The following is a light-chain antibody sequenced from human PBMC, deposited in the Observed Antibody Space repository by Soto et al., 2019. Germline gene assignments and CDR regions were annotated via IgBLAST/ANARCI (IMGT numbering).Light chain of an antibody. CDR1: SSDVGSYNL. J-gene: IGLJ1*01. Sequence: QSALTQPDSVSGSPGQSITISCTGTSSDVGSYNLVSWYQQHPGKAPKLMIYEGTKRPSGVSNRFSGSKSGNTASLTISGLQAEDEADYYCCSYAGSTSYVFGTGTKLTVL. CDR2: EGT. CDR3: CSYAGSTSYV. V-gene: IGLV2-23*01.